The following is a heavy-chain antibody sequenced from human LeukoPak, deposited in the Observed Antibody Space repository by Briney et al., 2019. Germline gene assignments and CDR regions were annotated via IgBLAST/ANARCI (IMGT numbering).Heavy chain of an antibody. Sequence: SETLSLTCAVYGGSSSGYYWSWIRQPPGKGLEWIGEINHSGSTNYNPSLKSRVTISVDMSKNQFSLKLSSVTAADTAVYYCARHLAPIGHYYFDYWGQGTLVTVSS. J-gene: IGHJ4*02. D-gene: IGHD2-15*01. CDR3: ARHLAPIGHYYFDY. V-gene: IGHV4-34*01. CDR2: INHSGST. CDR1: GGSSSGYY.